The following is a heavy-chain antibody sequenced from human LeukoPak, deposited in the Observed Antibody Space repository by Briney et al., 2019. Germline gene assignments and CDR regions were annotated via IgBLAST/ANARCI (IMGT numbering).Heavy chain of an antibody. Sequence: GGSLRLSCAASGFTFSSYSMNWVRQAPGKGLEWVSSISSSSSYIYYADSVKGRFTISRDNAKNSLYLQMNSLRAEDTAVYYCARENYYDSSGYLPDYWGQGTLVTVSS. CDR3: ARENYYDSSGYLPDY. J-gene: IGHJ4*02. CDR1: GFTFSSYS. D-gene: IGHD3-22*01. CDR2: ISSSSSYI. V-gene: IGHV3-21*04.